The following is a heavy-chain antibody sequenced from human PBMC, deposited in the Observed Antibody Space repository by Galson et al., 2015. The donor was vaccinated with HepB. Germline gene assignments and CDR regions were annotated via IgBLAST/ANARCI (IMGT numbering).Heavy chain of an antibody. CDR3: AIRKWELDGFDI. D-gene: IGHD1-26*01. V-gene: IGHV4-61*01. Sequence: LTCSVSGGSVNSGSYYWNWIRQPPGKGLEWIAYIYYSGSTNYNPSLRSRVTISVDTSKNQFSLRLTSVTAADTAVYYCAIRKWELDGFDIWGQGTMVTVSS. CDR2: IYYSGST. CDR1: GGSVNSGSYY. J-gene: IGHJ3*02.